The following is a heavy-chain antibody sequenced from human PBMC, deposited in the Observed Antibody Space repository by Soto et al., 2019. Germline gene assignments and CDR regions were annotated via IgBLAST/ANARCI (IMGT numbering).Heavy chain of an antibody. J-gene: IGHJ6*02. CDR3: AKDQFISELGYYYGMDV. D-gene: IGHD1-26*01. Sequence: QVQLVESGGGVVQPGRSLRLSCAASGFTFSSYGMHWVRQAPGKGLEWVAVISYDGSNKYYADSVKGRFTISRDNSKNTLYLQMNSLRAEDTAVYYCAKDQFISELGYYYGMDVWGQGTTVTVSS. V-gene: IGHV3-30*18. CDR1: GFTFSSYG. CDR2: ISYDGSNK.